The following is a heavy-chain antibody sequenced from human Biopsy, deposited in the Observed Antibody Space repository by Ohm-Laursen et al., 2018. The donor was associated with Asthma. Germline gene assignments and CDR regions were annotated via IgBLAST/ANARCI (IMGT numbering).Heavy chain of an antibody. CDR3: GRERSYMVDY. J-gene: IGHJ4*02. CDR2: ITGSGGST. CDR1: GFTFSNYA. D-gene: IGHD3-10*01. V-gene: IGHV3-23*01. Sequence: GSLRLSCAASGFTFSNYAMSWVRQAPGKGLEWVSSITGSGGSTYYADSVKGRFTISRDKSKNTLYLQMNSLRAEDTALYYCGRERSYMVDYWGQGTLVIVSS.